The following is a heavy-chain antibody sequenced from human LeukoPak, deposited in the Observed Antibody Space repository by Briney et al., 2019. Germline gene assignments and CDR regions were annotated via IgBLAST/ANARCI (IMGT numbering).Heavy chain of an antibody. CDR2: IDWDDDK. CDR3: ARVWWLRTIDY. J-gene: IGHJ4*02. V-gene: IGHV2-70*01. CDR1: AGSISSGGYY. D-gene: IGHD5-12*01. Sequence: TLSLTCTVSAGSISSGGYYWSWIRQHPGKGLEWLALIDWDDDKYYSTSLKTRLTISKDTSKNQVVLTMTNMDPVDTATYYCARVWWLRTIDYWGQGTLVTVSS.